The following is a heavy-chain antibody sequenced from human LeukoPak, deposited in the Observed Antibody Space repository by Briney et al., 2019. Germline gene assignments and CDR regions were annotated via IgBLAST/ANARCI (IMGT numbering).Heavy chain of an antibody. CDR3: AKDFRDSSMFTDGYFDS. CDR1: GFTFDNHA. D-gene: IGHD5-18*01. Sequence: PGGSLRLSCAASGFTFDNHAMSWVRQAPGKGLEWVSGLSGRGDSKYYADPVMGRFTISRDNSKNTLYLQINRLRTEDTALYFCAKDFRDSSMFTDGYFDSWGQGTLVTVSS. V-gene: IGHV3-23*01. CDR2: LSGRGDSK. J-gene: IGHJ4*02.